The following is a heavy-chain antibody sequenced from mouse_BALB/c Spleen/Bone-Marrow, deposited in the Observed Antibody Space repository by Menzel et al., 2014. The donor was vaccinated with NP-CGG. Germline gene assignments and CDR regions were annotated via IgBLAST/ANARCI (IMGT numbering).Heavy chain of an antibody. Sequence: QVQLQQSGPELVRPGASVKMPCKASDYTFTSYWMHWVKRRPGQGLEWIGMIDPSNSETRLSQKFKDKATLNVDKSSNTAYMHLSSLTSEDSAVYYCARTFQPRGAMDYWGQGSSVTVSS. CDR2: IDPSNSET. CDR3: ARTFQPRGAMDY. V-gene: IGHV1-74*01. J-gene: IGHJ4*01. CDR1: DYTFTSYW. D-gene: IGHD6-1*01.